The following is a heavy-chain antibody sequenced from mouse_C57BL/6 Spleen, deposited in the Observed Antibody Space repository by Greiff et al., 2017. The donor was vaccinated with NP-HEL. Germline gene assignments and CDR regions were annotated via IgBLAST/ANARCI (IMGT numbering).Heavy chain of an antibody. Sequence: QVHVKQSGAELVKPGASVKMSCKASGYTFTSYWITWVKQRPGQGLEWIGDIYPGSGSTNYNEKFKSKATLTVDTSSSTAYMQLSSLTSEDSAVYYCARRDYDFWYFDVWGTGTTVTVSS. J-gene: IGHJ1*03. CDR2: IYPGSGST. V-gene: IGHV1-55*01. CDR1: GYTFTSYW. D-gene: IGHD2-4*01. CDR3: ARRDYDFWYFDV.